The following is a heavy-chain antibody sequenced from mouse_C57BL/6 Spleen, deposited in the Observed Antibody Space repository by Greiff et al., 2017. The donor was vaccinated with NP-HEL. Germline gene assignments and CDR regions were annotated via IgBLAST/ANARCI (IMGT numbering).Heavy chain of an antibody. CDR3: ARYGYGNPDWYFDV. CDR2: INPNNGGT. D-gene: IGHD2-1*01. Sequence: VQLQQSGPELVKPGASVKISCKASGYTFTDYYMNWVKQSHGKSLEWIGDINPNNGGTSYNQKFKGKATLTVDKSSSTAYMELRSLTSEDSAVYYCARYGYGNPDWYFDVWGTGTTVTVSS. CDR1: GYTFTDYY. V-gene: IGHV1-26*01. J-gene: IGHJ1*03.